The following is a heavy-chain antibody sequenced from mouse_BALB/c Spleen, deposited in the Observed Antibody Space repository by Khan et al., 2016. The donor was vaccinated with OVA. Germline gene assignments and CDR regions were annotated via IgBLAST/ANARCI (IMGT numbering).Heavy chain of an antibody. V-gene: IGHV9-4*02. Sequence: QIQLVQSGPELKKPGETVRISCKASGFTLTTAGIQWVQKMPGKGLKWIGWIYTHSGVSKYAADFTGRFVFSLEIYVSNAYLQITKHKNDDATTYFGARLWAAYYRNDGSTMEYWGRGTSVTVSS. D-gene: IGHD2-14*01. CDR3: ARLWAAYYRNDGSTMEY. CDR2: IYTHSGVS. J-gene: IGHJ4*01. CDR1: GFTLTTAG.